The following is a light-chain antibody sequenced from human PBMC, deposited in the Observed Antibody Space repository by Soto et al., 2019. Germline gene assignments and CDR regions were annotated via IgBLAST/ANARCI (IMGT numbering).Light chain of an antibody. CDR3: CSYAGSSTYVV. CDR2: EGS. CDR1: SSDVGSYNL. Sequence: QSALTQPASVSGSPGQSITISCTGTSSDVGSYNLVSWYQQHPGKAPKLMIYEGSKRPAGVSNRFSGSKSSNTASLTISGLQAEDEGDYHCCSYAGSSTYVVFGGGTKLTVL. V-gene: IGLV2-23*01. J-gene: IGLJ2*01.